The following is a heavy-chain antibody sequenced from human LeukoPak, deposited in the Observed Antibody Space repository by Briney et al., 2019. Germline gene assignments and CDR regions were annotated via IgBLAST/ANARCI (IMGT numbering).Heavy chain of an antibody. D-gene: IGHD3-16*01. V-gene: IGHV3-30*03. CDR3: ARDGGD. CDR1: GFTFSNYG. Sequence: GGSLRLSCAASGFTFSNYGMHWVRQAPGKGLEWVAVISYDGSNKYYADSVKGRFTISRDNSKNTLYLQMNSLRAEDTAVYYCARDGGDWGQGTLVTVSS. CDR2: ISYDGSNK. J-gene: IGHJ4*02.